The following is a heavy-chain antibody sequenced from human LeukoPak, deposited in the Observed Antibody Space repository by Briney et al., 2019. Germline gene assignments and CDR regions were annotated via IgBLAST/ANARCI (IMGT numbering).Heavy chain of an antibody. CDR3: ARVRRGFLGYCSSTSCYVDY. CDR1: GGSISSYY. D-gene: IGHD2-2*01. J-gene: IGHJ4*02. CDR2: IYYSGST. V-gene: IGHV4-59*01. Sequence: SETLSLTCTVSGGSISSYYWSWIRQPPGKGLEWIGYIYYSGSTNYNPSLKSRVTISVDTSKNQFSLKLSSVTAADTAVYYCARVRRGFLGYCSSTSCYVDYWGQGTLVTVSS.